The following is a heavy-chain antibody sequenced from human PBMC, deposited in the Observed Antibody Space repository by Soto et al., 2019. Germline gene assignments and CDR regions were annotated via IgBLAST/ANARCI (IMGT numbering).Heavy chain of an antibody. V-gene: IGHV1-69*02. CDR3: ARSSAADAFDI. J-gene: IGHJ3*02. CDR1: GGTFSSYT. Sequence: QVQLVQSGAEVKKPGSSVKVSCKASGGTFSSYTISWVRQAPGQGLDWMGRIIPILGIANYAQKFQGRVTITADKSTSTAYMELSSLRSEDTAVYYCARSSAADAFDIWGQGTMVTVSS. CDR2: IIPILGIA. D-gene: IGHD6-6*01.